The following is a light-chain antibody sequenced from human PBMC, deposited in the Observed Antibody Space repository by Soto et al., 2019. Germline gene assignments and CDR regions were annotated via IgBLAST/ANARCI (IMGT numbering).Light chain of an antibody. CDR1: QSVGLY. CDR2: DSS. V-gene: IGKV3-11*01. Sequence: EIVLTQSPATLPLSPGERATLSCRASQSVGLYLAWYQQKPGQAPSLLIYDSSILATGVPARFSGSGSGTDFTLTISRLEPEDFDVYYCQKRNNWPLTFGGGTKVDIK. J-gene: IGKJ4*01. CDR3: QKRNNWPLT.